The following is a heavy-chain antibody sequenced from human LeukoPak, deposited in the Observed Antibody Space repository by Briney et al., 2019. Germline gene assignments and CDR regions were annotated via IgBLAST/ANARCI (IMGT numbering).Heavy chain of an antibody. D-gene: IGHD2-15*01. CDR3: ARDSVPGWAADY. J-gene: IGHJ4*02. Sequence: PGRSLRLSCAASGFTFSSYAMHWVRQAPGKGLEWVAVISYDGSNKYYADSVKGRFTISRDNSKNTLYLQMNSLRGEDTAVYYCARDSVPGWAADYWGQGTLVTVSS. V-gene: IGHV3-30-3*01. CDR1: GFTFSSYA. CDR2: ISYDGSNK.